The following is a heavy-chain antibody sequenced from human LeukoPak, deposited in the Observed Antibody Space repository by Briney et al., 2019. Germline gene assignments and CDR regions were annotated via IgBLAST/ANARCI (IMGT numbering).Heavy chain of an antibody. CDR1: DFSFQSFP. D-gene: IGHD6-13*01. CDR3: AKNQQRPPAGDL. Sequence: GGSLRLSCAASDFSFQSFPMIWVRQAPGKGLEWVSVIDTDGRNIHYADSVKGRFTISRDNSKKTLYLQMTSLRAEDTALYFCAKNQQRPPAGDLWGRGTTVTVSS. CDR2: IDTDGRNI. V-gene: IGHV3-23*03. J-gene: IGHJ6*02.